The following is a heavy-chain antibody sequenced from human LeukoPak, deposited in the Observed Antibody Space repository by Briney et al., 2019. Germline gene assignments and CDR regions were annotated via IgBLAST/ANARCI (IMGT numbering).Heavy chain of an antibody. CDR2: ISGSGGST. Sequence: PGGSLRLSCAASGFTFSSYAMSWVRQAPGKGLEWVSVISGSGGSTYYADSVKGRFTISRDNSKNTLYLQMYSLRAEDTAVYYCAKGSTKYYSGGSCYVDYWGQAAMATVSS. CDR3: AKGSTKYYSGGSCYVDY. D-gene: IGHD2-15*01. CDR1: GFTFSSYA. V-gene: IGHV3-23*01. J-gene: IGHJ4*02.